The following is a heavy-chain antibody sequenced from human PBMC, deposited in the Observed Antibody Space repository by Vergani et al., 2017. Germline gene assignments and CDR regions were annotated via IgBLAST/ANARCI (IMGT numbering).Heavy chain of an antibody. V-gene: IGHV4-39*01. J-gene: IGHJ4*02. CDR1: GGSISSSSYY. CDR3: AMHPSQYSYWPLYFFEY. Sequence: QLQLQESGPGLVKPSETLSLTCTVSGGSISSSSYYWGWLRQPPEKGLDWIGSIYYSWSTYYNPSLKSRFTISVDTSKNQFSLKLSSVTAADTAVYYCAMHPSQYSYWPLYFFEYWGQGTLVTASS. CDR2: IYYSWST. D-gene: IGHD5-18*01.